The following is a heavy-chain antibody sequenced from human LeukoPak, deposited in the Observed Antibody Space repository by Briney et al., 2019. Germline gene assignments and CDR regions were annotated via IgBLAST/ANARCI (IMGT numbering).Heavy chain of an antibody. J-gene: IGHJ5*02. CDR3: ARDSRTSWFDP. V-gene: IGHV4-61*02. Sequence: SETLSLTCTVSGYSISSGYYWSWIRQPAGKGLEWIGRIYTSGSTNYNPSLKSRVTISVDTSKNQFSLKLSSVTAADTAVYYCARDSRTSWFDPWGQGTLVTVSS. D-gene: IGHD3/OR15-3a*01. CDR1: GYSISSGYY. CDR2: IYTSGST.